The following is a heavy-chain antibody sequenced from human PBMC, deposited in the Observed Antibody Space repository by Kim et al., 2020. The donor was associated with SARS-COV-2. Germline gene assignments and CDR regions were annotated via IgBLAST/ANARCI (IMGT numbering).Heavy chain of an antibody. CDR1: GYTFTDYF. J-gene: IGHJ4*02. D-gene: IGHD4-4*01. V-gene: IGHV1-2*02. CDR3: ARGRSLMTTTPNHFDT. CDR2: INPKSGGT. Sequence: ASVKVSCKASGYTFTDYFIHWVRQAPGQGLEWMGWINPKSGGTSYAQKFQGRVTMTRDTSLSTAYMEMSRLSSDDTAVYYCARGRSLMTTTPNHFDTWGQGALVIVSS.